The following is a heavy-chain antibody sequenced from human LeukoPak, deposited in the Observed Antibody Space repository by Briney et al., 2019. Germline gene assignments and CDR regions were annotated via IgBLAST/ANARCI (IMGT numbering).Heavy chain of an antibody. Sequence: GGSLRLSCAASGFTVSNNYMSWVRQAPGKGLEWVSVIYSGGSTYTADSVKGRFTISRDNSKNTLYLQMNSLRVEDTAVYYCARGDCSSTSCFVFDPWGQGTLVIVSS. CDR2: IYSGGST. J-gene: IGHJ5*02. D-gene: IGHD2-2*01. V-gene: IGHV3-53*01. CDR1: GFTVSNNY. CDR3: ARGDCSSTSCFVFDP.